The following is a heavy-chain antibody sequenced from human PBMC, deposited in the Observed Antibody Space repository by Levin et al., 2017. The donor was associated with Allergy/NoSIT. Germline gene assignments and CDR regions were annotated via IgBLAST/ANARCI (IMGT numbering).Heavy chain of an antibody. CDR3: AKDIRPYGHGKGMDV. J-gene: IGHJ6*02. CDR2: ISWNSGSI. CDR1: GFTFDDYA. V-gene: IGHV3-9*01. D-gene: IGHD4-17*01. Sequence: AGGSLRLSCAASGFTFDDYAMHWVRQAPGKGLEWVSGISWNSGSIGYADSVKGRFTISRDNAKNSLYLQMNSLRAEDTALYYCAKDIRPYGHGKGMDVWGQGTTVTVSS.